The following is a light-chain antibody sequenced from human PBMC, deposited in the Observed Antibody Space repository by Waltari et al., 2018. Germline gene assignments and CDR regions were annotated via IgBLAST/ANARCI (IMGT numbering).Light chain of an antibody. CDR1: SSDVGGSKY. CDR3: SSFTTRCTYV. Sequence: QSALTQPASVSGSPGPSITTSCTGTSSDVGGSKYVSWYQQHPGEAPKLIIFDVNKRPSGISNRFSGSKSGNAASLTISGLQAEDEADYYCSSFTTRCTYVFAAGTKVTVL. V-gene: IGLV2-14*03. J-gene: IGLJ1*01. CDR2: DVN.